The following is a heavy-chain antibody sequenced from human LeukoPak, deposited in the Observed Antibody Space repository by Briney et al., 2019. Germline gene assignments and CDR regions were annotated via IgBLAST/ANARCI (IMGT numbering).Heavy chain of an antibody. CDR3: ARGSSVREDY. Sequence: GGSLRLSCVASGFTFSSYWMHWVRHAPGKGLVWVSRIHSDGTGTSYADSVKGRFTISRDNAKNTLYLQMNSLRAEDTAVYYCARGSSVREDYWGQGTLVTVSP. J-gene: IGHJ4*02. V-gene: IGHV3-74*01. CDR2: IHSDGTGT. D-gene: IGHD3-10*01. CDR1: GFTFSSYW.